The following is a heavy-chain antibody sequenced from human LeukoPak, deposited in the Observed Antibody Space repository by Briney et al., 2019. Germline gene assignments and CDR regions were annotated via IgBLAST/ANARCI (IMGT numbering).Heavy chain of an antibody. D-gene: IGHD3-3*01. Sequence: GESLKISCKGSGYIFTSYWIGWVRQMPGKGLEWMGIIYPGDSDTRYSPSFQGQVTISADKSISTAYLQWSSLKASDTAMYYCARSAYYGFWSGPINSHWYFDLWGRGTLVTVSS. CDR2: IYPGDSDT. V-gene: IGHV5-51*01. CDR1: GYIFTSYW. J-gene: IGHJ2*01. CDR3: ARSAYYGFWSGPINSHWYFDL.